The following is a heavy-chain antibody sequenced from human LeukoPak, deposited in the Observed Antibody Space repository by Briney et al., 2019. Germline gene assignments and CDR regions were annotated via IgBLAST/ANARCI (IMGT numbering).Heavy chain of an antibody. CDR2: ISAYNGNT. J-gene: IGHJ4*02. CDR3: ARGVYSYAPWGGFDY. V-gene: IGHV1-18*01. D-gene: IGHD5-18*01. CDR1: GYTFTSYG. Sequence: ASVKVSCKASGYTFTSYGISWVRQAPGQGLEWMGWISAYNGNTNYAQKLQGRVTMTTDTSTSTAYMELSRLRSDDTAVYYCARGVYSYAPWGGFDYWGQGTLVTVSS.